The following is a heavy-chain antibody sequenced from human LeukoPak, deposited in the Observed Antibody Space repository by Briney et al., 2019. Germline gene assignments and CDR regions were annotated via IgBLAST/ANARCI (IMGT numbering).Heavy chain of an antibody. CDR1: GFTFSSYV. CDR2: TRNKANSYTT. V-gene: IGHV3-72*01. J-gene: IGHJ4*02. CDR3: ARGLGTNYGDESY. D-gene: IGHD4-17*01. Sequence: PGGSLRLSCAASGFTFSSYVMNWVRQAPGKGLEWVGRTRNKANSYTTEYAASVKGGFTISRDDSKNSLYLQMNSLKTEDTAVYYCARGLGTNYGDESYWGQGTLVTVSS.